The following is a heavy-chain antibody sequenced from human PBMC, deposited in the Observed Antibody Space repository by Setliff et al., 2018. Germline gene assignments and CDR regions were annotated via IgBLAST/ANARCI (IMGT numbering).Heavy chain of an antibody. CDR2: IYDSGSS. Sequence: SETLSLTCTVSGGSVSNSGFSWGWLRQAPGKGLEWIGNIYDSGSSNYNASLKGRLIITRDTSKNQISLKLTSVTAADTAVYYCARMSGFLYIDVWGKGTTVTVSS. CDR1: GGSVSNSGFS. CDR3: ARMSGFLYIDV. J-gene: IGHJ6*03. V-gene: IGHV4-39*01. D-gene: IGHD3-3*01.